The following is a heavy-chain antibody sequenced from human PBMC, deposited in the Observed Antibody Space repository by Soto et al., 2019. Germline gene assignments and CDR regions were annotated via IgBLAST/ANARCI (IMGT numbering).Heavy chain of an antibody. V-gene: IGHV1-2*06. J-gene: IGHJ6*02. Sequence: GASVKVSCKASGYSLTDYHIHWVRQAPGQGLEWLGRINPKSGGTSTAQKFQGGVTMTTDTSISTASMALTRLTSNHTAIYSCARGDSTDCSNGVCSFFYNHDMDVWGQGTTVTVSS. CDR2: INPKSGGT. CDR3: ARGDSTDCSNGVCSFFYNHDMDV. D-gene: IGHD2-8*01. CDR1: GYSLTDYH.